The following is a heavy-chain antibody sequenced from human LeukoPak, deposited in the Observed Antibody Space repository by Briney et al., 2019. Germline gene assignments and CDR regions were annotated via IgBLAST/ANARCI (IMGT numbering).Heavy chain of an antibody. J-gene: IGHJ6*03. CDR2: INHSGST. CDR1: GGSFSGYY. CDR3: ARGQGIAVAGYYYYYMDV. Sequence: SETLSLTCAVYGGSFSGYYWSWIRQPPGKGLEWIGEINHSGSTYYNPSLKSRVTISVDTSKNQFSLKLSSVTAADTAVYYCARGQGIAVAGYYYYYMDVWGKGTTVTVSS. D-gene: IGHD6-19*01. V-gene: IGHV4-34*01.